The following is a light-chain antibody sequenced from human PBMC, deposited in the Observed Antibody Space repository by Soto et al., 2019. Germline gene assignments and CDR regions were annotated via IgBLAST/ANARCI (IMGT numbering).Light chain of an antibody. Sequence: EIVLTQSPGTLSVSPGERATLSCRASQSVSSSHLAWYQQKPGQAPRLLIYGASSRATGIADRFSGSGSGTDFTLTISRLEPEDFALYYCQHYIKSRSTFGGGTKVEIK. CDR2: GAS. J-gene: IGKJ4*01. CDR1: QSVSSSH. CDR3: QHYIKSRST. V-gene: IGKV3-20*01.